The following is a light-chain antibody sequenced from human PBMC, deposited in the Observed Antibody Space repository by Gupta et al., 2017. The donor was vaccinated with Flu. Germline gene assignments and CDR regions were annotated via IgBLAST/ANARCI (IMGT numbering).Light chain of an antibody. J-gene: IGKJ1*01. CDR1: QNIKNY. CDR3: QQTYKYPPWT. CDR2: AAS. Sequence: DIQMTQSPSSLSASVGDRVTITCRASQNIKNYLNWYQQKPGKAPNLLIYAASSLQSGVPSRFSGSGYGADFALTISSRQPEDFATYYCQQTYKYPPWTFGQGTKVEVK. V-gene: IGKV1-39*01.